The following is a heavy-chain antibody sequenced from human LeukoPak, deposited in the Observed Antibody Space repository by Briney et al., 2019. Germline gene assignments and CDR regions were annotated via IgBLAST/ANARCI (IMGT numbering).Heavy chain of an antibody. J-gene: IGHJ6*03. V-gene: IGHV3-7*01. CDR1: GFTFSSYW. D-gene: IGHD5-18*01. CDR2: IKQDGSEK. CDR3: ARDIQLWSPPDYYYYMDV. Sequence: GGSLRLSCAASGFTFSSYWMSWVRQAPGKGLEWVANIKQDGSEKYYVDSVKGRFTISRDNAKNSLYLQMNSLRAEDTAVYYCARDIQLWSPPDYYYYMDVWGKGTTVTISS.